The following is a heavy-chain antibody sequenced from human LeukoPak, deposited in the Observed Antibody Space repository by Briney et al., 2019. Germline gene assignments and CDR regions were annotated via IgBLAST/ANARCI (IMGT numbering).Heavy chain of an antibody. CDR1: GFTFSSYN. V-gene: IGHV3-21*01. CDR3: ARGHSSSYDYSFDY. Sequence: GGSLRLSCAASGFTFSSYNINGVRQAPGKGLEGGSSISSSSMYIYYADSVKGRFTISRDNAKNSLYLQMKSLRAEDTAVYYCARGHSSSYDYSFDYWGQGTMVTVSS. D-gene: IGHD6-13*01. J-gene: IGHJ4*02. CDR2: ISSSSMYI.